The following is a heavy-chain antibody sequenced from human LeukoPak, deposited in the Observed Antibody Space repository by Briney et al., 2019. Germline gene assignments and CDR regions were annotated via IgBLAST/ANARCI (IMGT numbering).Heavy chain of an antibody. J-gene: IGHJ6*02. D-gene: IGHD4-17*01. Sequence: SETLSLTCTVSGGSISSHYWSWIRQPPGKGLEWIGYIYYSGSTNYNPSLKSRVTISVDTSKNQFSLKLSSVTAADTAVYYCARTTVTTDHYYGMDVWGQGTTVTVSS. CDR2: IYYSGST. CDR1: GGSISSHY. CDR3: ARTTVTTDHYYGMDV. V-gene: IGHV4-59*11.